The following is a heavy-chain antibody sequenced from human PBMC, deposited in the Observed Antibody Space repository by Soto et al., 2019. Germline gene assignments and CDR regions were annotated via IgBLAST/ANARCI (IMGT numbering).Heavy chain of an antibody. D-gene: IGHD2-15*01. Sequence: GDSLKISCKGSGYSFTSYWISWVRQMPGKGLEWMGRIDPSDSYTNYSPSFQGHVTISADKSISTAYLQWSSLKASDTAMYYCARHGGSPGVYGFWFDPWGQGTLVTVSS. CDR3: ARHGGSPGVYGFWFDP. J-gene: IGHJ5*02. V-gene: IGHV5-10-1*01. CDR1: GYSFTSYW. CDR2: IDPSDSYT.